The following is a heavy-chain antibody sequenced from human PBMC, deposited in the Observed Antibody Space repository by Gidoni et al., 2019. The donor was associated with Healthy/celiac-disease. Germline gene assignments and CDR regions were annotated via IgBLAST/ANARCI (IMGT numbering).Heavy chain of an antibody. Sequence: QVQLQASGPGLVTLSQTLSLTCNVTCVSVSSGRYHWSWIRPPAGKGLEWIGRIYTSGSTNYNPSLKSRVTISVDTSKNQFSLKLSSVTAADTAVYYCARGDSYYYDSSGYYPLRYWGQGTLVTVSS. V-gene: IGHV4-61*02. J-gene: IGHJ4*02. CDR1: CVSVSSGRYH. CDR2: IYTSGST. D-gene: IGHD3-22*01. CDR3: ARGDSYYYDSSGYYPLRY.